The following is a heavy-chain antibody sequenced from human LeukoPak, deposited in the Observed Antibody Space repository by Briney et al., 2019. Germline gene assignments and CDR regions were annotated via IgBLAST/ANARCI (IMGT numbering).Heavy chain of an antibody. CDR1: GESLNSYY. V-gene: IGHV4-34*01. CDR2: IYESGTT. CDR3: ARDRYYYGSGSYSTDWYFDL. D-gene: IGHD3-10*01. J-gene: IGHJ2*01. Sequence: SETLSLTCAVYGESLNSYYWSWVRQPPGEGLEWIGEIYESGTTEYNPSLKSRVTISMVPSKQQFSLSLSSVTAADTAVYYCARDRYYYGSGSYSTDWYFDLWGRGTLVTVSS.